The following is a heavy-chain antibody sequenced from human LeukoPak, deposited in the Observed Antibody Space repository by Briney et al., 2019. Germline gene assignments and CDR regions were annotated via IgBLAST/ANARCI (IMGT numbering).Heavy chain of an antibody. Sequence: PSQTLSLTCIVSGGSISSGGYYWSWIRQHPGKGLEWIGYIYYSGSTYYNPSLKSRVTISVDTSKNQFSLKLSSVTAADTAVYYCARGGAHGDYVGYWGQGTLVTVSS. CDR3: ARGGAHGDYVGY. V-gene: IGHV4-31*03. CDR1: GGSISSGGYY. J-gene: IGHJ4*02. D-gene: IGHD4-17*01. CDR2: IYYSGST.